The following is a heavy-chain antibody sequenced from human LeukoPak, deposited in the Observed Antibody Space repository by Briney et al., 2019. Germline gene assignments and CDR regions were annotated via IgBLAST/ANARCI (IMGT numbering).Heavy chain of an antibody. V-gene: IGHV3-30*18. D-gene: IGHD5-12*01. CDR3: AKQVGSGYGSDYFDY. CDR1: GFTFSSSG. J-gene: IGHJ4*02. CDR2: ISYDGRNK. Sequence: GRSLRLSCAASGFTFSSSGMHWVRQAPGKGLEWVAVISYDGRNKYYPDSVKGRFTISRDNSKNTLYLQMNSLRAGDTAVYYCAKQVGSGYGSDYFDYWGQGTLVTVSS.